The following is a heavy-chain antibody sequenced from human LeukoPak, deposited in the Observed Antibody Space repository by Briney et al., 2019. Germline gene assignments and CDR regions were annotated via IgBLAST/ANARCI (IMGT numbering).Heavy chain of an antibody. J-gene: IGHJ5*02. CDR3: AREYYDSSGYYSYNWFDP. Sequence: SETLSLTCTVSGGSISSYYWSWIRQPPGKGLEWIGYIYYSGSTNYNPSLKSRVTISVDTSKNQLSLKLSSVTAADTAVYYCAREYYDSSGYYSYNWFDPWGQGTLVTVSS. V-gene: IGHV4-59*01. D-gene: IGHD3-22*01. CDR1: GGSISSYY. CDR2: IYYSGST.